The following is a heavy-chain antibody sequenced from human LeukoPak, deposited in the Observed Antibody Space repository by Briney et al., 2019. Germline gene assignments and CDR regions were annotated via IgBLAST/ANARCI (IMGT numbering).Heavy chain of an antibody. J-gene: IGHJ5*02. Sequence: ASETLSLTCTVSGGPISSGDHYWSWIRQPPGKGLEWIGYIYYSGGTNYNPSLKSRVTISIDTAKKQISLKLNSVTAADTAVYYCATTFDDYSNYGGPWGQGTLVTVSS. D-gene: IGHD4-11*01. CDR1: GGPISSGDHY. CDR2: IYYSGGT. V-gene: IGHV4-30-4*08. CDR3: ATTFDDYSNYGGP.